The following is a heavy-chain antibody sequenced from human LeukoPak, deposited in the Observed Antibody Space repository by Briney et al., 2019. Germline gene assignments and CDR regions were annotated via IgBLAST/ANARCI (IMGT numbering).Heavy chain of an antibody. J-gene: IGHJ5*02. Sequence: PSETLSLTCTVSGGSISSSSYYWGWIRQPPGKGLEWIGSIYYSGSTYYNPSLKSRVTISVDTSKNQFSLKLSSVTAADTAVYYCARGITGTTWFSDWFDPWGRGTLVTVSS. CDR2: IYYSGST. CDR3: ARGITGTTWFSDWFDP. D-gene: IGHD1-7*01. V-gene: IGHV4-39*01. CDR1: GGSISSSSYY.